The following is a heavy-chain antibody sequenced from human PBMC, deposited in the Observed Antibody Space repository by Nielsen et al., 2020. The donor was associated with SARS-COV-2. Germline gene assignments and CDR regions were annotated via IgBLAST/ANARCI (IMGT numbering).Heavy chain of an antibody. V-gene: IGHV3-23*01. CDR1: GFTFSNYV. D-gene: IGHD3-16*01. CDR3: ANVAGDFRSSYGVDV. CDR2: ITANSDTT. J-gene: IGHJ6*02. Sequence: GESLKISCVASGFTFSNYVMSWVRQAPGKGLAWVSAITANSDTTYYGDSMKGRFTISRDNSKSTLYLHMSSLRVEDTATYYCANVAGDFRSSYGVDVWGQGTTVTVSS.